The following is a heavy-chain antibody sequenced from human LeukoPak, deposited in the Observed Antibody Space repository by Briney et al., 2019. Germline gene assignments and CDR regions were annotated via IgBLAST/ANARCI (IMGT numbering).Heavy chain of an antibody. D-gene: IGHD4-11*01. CDR2: ISGSGGST. CDR3: AKGRYSNYELVPFDP. J-gene: IGHJ5*02. V-gene: IGHV3-23*01. Sequence: GGSVRLSCAASGFTFSSYGMSWVRQEAGKGLEWVSVISGSGGSTYYADSVKGRFTISRDNSKNTLYLQMNSLRADDTAVYYCAKGRYSNYELVPFDPWGQGTLVTVSS. CDR1: GFTFSSYG.